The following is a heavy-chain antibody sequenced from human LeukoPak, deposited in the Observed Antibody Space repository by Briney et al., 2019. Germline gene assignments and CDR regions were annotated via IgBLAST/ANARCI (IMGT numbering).Heavy chain of an antibody. CDR2: ISWDGGST. J-gene: IGHJ4*02. CDR3: AKGTVGATPEYYFDY. CDR1: GFTFDDYT. Sequence: GGSLRLSCAASGFTFDDYTMHWVRQAPGKGLEWVSLISWDGGSTYYADSVKGRFTISRDNSKNSLYLQMNSLRTEDTALYYCAKGTVGATPEYYFDYWGQGTLVTVSS. D-gene: IGHD1-26*01. V-gene: IGHV3-43*01.